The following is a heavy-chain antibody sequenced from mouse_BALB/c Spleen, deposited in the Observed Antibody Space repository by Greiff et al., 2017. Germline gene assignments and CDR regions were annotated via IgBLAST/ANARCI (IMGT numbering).Heavy chain of an antibody. V-gene: IGHV1S29*02. CDR2: IYPYNGGT. D-gene: IGHD4-1*01. J-gene: IGHJ3*01. CDR3: ARGEDWAWLAY. CDR1: GYTFTDYN. Sequence: VQLPQSGPELVKPGASVTISCKASGYTFTDYNMHWVKPSHGKSLEWIGYIYPYNGGTGYNQKFKSKATLTVDNSSSTAYMELRSLTSEDSAVYYCARGEDWAWLAYWGQGTLVTVAA.